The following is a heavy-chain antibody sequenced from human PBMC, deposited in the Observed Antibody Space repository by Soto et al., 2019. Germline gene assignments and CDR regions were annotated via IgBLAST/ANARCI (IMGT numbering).Heavy chain of an antibody. CDR3: VSQRTSVLTQAYFDY. Sequence: PSETLSLTCAVSGDSIRTTDWWSWVRQSPGKGLEWIGEIYHGGSTNYNPSLKSRVTISVDKSKNQFSLNLNSVTASDTAVYYCVSQRTSVLTQAYFDYWGPGALVTVSS. V-gene: IGHV4-4*02. J-gene: IGHJ4*02. CDR1: GDSIRTTDW. CDR2: IYHGGST. D-gene: IGHD2-8*01.